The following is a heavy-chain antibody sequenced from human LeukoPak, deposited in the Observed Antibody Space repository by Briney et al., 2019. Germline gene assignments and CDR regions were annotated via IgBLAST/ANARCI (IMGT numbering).Heavy chain of an antibody. J-gene: IGHJ6*03. CDR2: IIPIFGTA. CDR1: GGTFSSYA. V-gene: IGHV1-69*13. Sequence: SVKVSCKASGGTFSSYAISWARQAPGQGLEWMGGIIPIFGTANYAQKFQGRVTITADESTSTAYMELSSLRSEDTAVYYCASSSGVVNYYYYYYMDVWGKGTTVTISS. D-gene: IGHD2-15*01. CDR3: ASSSGVVNYYYYYYMDV.